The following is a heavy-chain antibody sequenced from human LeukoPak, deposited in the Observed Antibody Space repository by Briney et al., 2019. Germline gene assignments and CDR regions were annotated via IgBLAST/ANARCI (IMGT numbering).Heavy chain of an antibody. CDR1: GGSISSSSYY. CDR2: IYYSGST. Sequence: PSETLSLTCTVSGGSISSSSYYWGWIRQPPGKGLEWIGSIYYSGSTYYNPSLKSRVTISVDTSKNQFSLKLSSVTAADTVVYYCARDRRGFADVFDIGAKGKMVTVSS. V-gene: IGHV4-39*02. CDR3: ARDRRGFADVFDI. J-gene: IGHJ3*02.